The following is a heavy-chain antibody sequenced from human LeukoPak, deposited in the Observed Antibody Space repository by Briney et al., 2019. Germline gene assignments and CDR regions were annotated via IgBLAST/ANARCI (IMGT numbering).Heavy chain of an antibody. Sequence: PSETLSLTCTVSGGSIRTSSYYWGWIRQPPGKGLEWIGTIYYSGSTYYNPSLKSRVTISVDTSKNQFSLKLSSVTAADTAVYYCARDLLGFGYYFDYWGQGTLVTVSS. CDR3: ARDLLGFGYYFDY. V-gene: IGHV4-39*07. CDR2: IYYSGST. J-gene: IGHJ4*02. D-gene: IGHD3-16*01. CDR1: GGSIRTSSYY.